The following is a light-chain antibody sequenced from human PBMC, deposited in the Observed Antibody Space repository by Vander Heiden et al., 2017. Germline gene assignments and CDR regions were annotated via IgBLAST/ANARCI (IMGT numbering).Light chain of an antibody. V-gene: IGLV1-40*01. CDR1: SSNIGAGYA. J-gene: IGLJ3*02. CDR3: QSYDSSLSGWV. Sequence: QSVLTQPPSVSRAPGQRVTISCTGSSSNIGAGYAVHWYQQLPGTAPKLLIYGNSNRPAGVPDRFSGSKSGTSASLAITGLQAEDEADYYCQSYDSSLSGWVFGGGTKLTVL. CDR2: GNS.